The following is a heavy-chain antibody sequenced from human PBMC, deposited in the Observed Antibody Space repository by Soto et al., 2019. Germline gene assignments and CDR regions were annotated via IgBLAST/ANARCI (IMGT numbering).Heavy chain of an antibody. J-gene: IGHJ3*02. Sequence: SETLSLTCTVSGGSISSGGYYWSWIRQNPGKGLEWIGYIYYSGSTYYNPSLKSRVTISVDTSKNQFSLKLSSVTAADTAVYYCARDRNRRLVVPAAPQFDAFDIWGQGTMVTVSS. D-gene: IGHD2-2*01. CDR1: GGSISSGGYY. V-gene: IGHV4-31*03. CDR2: IYYSGST. CDR3: ARDRNRRLVVPAAPQFDAFDI.